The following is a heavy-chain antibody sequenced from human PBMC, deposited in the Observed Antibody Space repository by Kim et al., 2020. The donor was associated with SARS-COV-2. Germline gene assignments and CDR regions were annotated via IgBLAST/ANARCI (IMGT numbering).Heavy chain of an antibody. D-gene: IGHD3-10*02. J-gene: IGHJ4*02. V-gene: IGHV4-4*02. CDR2: GGT. Sequence: GGTNYNPSLKSRVTISVDKSKNPFSLKLSSVTAADTAVYYCARMLGGFDYWGQGTLVTVSS. CDR3: ARMLGGFDY.